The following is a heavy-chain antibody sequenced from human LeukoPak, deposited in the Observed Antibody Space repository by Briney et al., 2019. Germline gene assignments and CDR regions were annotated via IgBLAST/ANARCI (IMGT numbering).Heavy chain of an antibody. CDR2: IHESGST. Sequence: PSGTLSLTCAVSGVSMSGNSWWSWVRQPPGKGLEWIGEIHESGSTNYNPSLKSRVTISVDKSKDQFSLKLSSVTAADTAVYYCARHEGFSQKDWGQGTQVTVS. V-gene: IGHV4-4*02. J-gene: IGHJ4*02. CDR1: GVSMSGNSW. CDR3: ARHEGFSQKD.